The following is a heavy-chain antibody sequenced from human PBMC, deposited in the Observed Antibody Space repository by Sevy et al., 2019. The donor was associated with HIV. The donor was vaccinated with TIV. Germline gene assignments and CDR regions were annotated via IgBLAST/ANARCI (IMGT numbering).Heavy chain of an antibody. CDR1: GGSINSSSYY. CDR2: IYYSGST. Sequence: SETLSLTCTVSGGSINSSSYYWGWIRQPPGKGLEWIGSIYYSGSTYYNPSLKSRVTISVDTSKNQFSLKLSSVTAADTAVYYCARPGLDYGGNSGTFDIWGQGTMVTVSS. J-gene: IGHJ3*02. V-gene: IGHV4-39*01. D-gene: IGHD4-17*01. CDR3: ARPGLDYGGNSGTFDI.